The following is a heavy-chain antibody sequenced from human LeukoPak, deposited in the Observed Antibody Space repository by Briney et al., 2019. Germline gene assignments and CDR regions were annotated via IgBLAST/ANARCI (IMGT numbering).Heavy chain of an antibody. J-gene: IGHJ4*02. D-gene: IGHD4-17*01. CDR1: GASIRSYY. CDR2: VYYSGRT. CDR3: ARHNYGDYLEIDY. Sequence: SETLSLTCTVSGASIRSYYWTWIRQPPGKGLEWIGYVYYSGRTDYNPSLKSRVTISVDTSKNLFSLNLSSVTAADTAVYYCARHNYGDYLEIDYWGQGTLVTVSS. V-gene: IGHV4-59*08.